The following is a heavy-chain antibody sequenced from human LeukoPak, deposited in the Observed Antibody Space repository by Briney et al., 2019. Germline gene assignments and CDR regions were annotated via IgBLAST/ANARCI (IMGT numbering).Heavy chain of an antibody. Sequence: SETLSLTCTVSGYSISSGYYWGWIRQPPGKGLEWIGSIYYSGSTYYNPSLKSRVTISVDTSKNQFSLKLSSVTAADTAVYYCARLLVAAATGIDPWGQGTLVTVSS. D-gene: IGHD2-2*01. V-gene: IGHV4-38-2*02. J-gene: IGHJ5*02. CDR2: IYYSGST. CDR3: ARLLVAAATGIDP. CDR1: GYSISSGYY.